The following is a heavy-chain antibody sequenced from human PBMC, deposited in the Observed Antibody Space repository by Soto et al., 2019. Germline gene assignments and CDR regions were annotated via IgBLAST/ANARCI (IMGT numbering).Heavy chain of an antibody. CDR3: RVGYYYYGMDV. J-gene: IGHJ6*02. CDR2: IKSKTDGGTT. CDR1: GFTFSNAW. V-gene: IGHV3-15*01. D-gene: IGHD1-26*01. Sequence: TGGSLRLSCAASGFTFSNAWMSWVRQAPGKGLEWVGRIKSKTDGGTTDYAAPVKGRFTISRDDSKNTLSLQINNLKTEDTAVYYCRVGYYYYGMDVWGQGTTVTVSS.